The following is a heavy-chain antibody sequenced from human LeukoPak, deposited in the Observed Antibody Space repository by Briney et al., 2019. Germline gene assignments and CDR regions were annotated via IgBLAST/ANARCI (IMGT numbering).Heavy chain of an antibody. Sequence: TGGSLRLSCAASGFTFSSYGMHWVRQAPGKRLEWVALISYDGSNKYYADSVKGRFTISRDNSKNTLYLQVNSLRAEDTAAYYCAKARDTYGYPEDAFDIWGQGTMVTVSS. D-gene: IGHD5-18*01. J-gene: IGHJ3*02. CDR1: GFTFSSYG. CDR2: ISYDGSNK. V-gene: IGHV3-30*18. CDR3: AKARDTYGYPEDAFDI.